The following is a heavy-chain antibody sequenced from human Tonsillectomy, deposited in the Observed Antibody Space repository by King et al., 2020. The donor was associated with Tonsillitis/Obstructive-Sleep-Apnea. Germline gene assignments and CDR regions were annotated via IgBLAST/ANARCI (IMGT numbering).Heavy chain of an antibody. D-gene: IGHD1-14*01. CDR2: INPISGAT. V-gene: IGHV1-2*02. CDR1: GYTFTGFY. CDR3: ARALNQLSDY. J-gene: IGHJ4*02. Sequence: QLVQSGAEVKKPGASVKVSCEASGYTFTGFYIHWVRQAPGQGLEWMGWINPISGATKYAQKFQGRVSVTTDTSISTAYMELTRLRSDDTAVYYCARALNQLSDYWGQGTLVTVSS.